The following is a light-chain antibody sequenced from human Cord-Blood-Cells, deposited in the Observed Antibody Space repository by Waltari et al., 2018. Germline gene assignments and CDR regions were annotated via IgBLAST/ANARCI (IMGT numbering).Light chain of an antibody. CDR1: SLRSYY. V-gene: IGLV3-19*01. CDR3: NSRDSSGNHVV. J-gene: IGLJ2*01. Sequence: SSELTQDPAVSVALGQTVRITCQGDSLRSYYASWYQQKPGQALVLVIDGKNNRPSGIPDRFSGSSSGNTASLTITGAQAEDEADYYCNSRDSSGNHVVFVGGTKLTVL. CDR2: GKN.